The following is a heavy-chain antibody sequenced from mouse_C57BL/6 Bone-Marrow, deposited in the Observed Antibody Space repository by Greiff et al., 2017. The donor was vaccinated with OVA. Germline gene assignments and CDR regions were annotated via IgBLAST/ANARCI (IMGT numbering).Heavy chain of an antibody. CDR2: ISDGGSYT. V-gene: IGHV5-4*03. CDR3: ARGRGGSWAY. Sequence: EVKLMESGGGLVKPGGSLKLSCAASGFTFSSYAMSWVRQTPEKRLEWVATISDGGSYTYYPDNVKGRFTISRDNAKNNLYLQMSHLKSEDTAMYYWARGRGGSWAYWGQGTLVTVSA. CDR1: GFTFSSYA. J-gene: IGHJ3*01. D-gene: IGHD1-1*01.